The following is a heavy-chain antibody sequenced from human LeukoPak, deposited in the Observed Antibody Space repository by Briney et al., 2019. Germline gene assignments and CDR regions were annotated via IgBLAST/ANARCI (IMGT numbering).Heavy chain of an antibody. CDR2: INWNSAST. CDR1: GFTFEDYA. V-gene: IGHV3-9*01. CDR3: AAYRGAHHKTFDY. Sequence: SGGSLRLSCAASGFTFEDYAMHWVRQAPGKGLEWVSGINWNSASTGYADSVKGRFTISRDDAKNSLDLQMNSLRVEDTAVYYCAAYRGAHHKTFDYWGRGTLVTVSS. D-gene: IGHD1-26*01. J-gene: IGHJ4*02.